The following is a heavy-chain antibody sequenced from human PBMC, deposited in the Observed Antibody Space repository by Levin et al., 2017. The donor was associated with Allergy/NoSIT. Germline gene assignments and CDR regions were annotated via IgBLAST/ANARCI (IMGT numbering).Heavy chain of an antibody. D-gene: IGHD2-2*01. Sequence: GESLKISCAASGFTFSSYWMSWVRQGPGKGLEWVAFIKQDGSVRKYVDSVKGRFTISRDNAKNSLYLQMNSLRAEDTAVYYCVRDCSSTSCFPTDYYGMDVWGQGTTVTVSS. CDR1: GFTFSSYW. J-gene: IGHJ6*02. CDR2: IKQDGSVR. CDR3: VRDCSSTSCFPTDYYGMDV. V-gene: IGHV3-7*01.